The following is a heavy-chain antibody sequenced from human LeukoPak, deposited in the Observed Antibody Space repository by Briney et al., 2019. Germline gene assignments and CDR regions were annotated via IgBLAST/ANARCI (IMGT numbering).Heavy chain of an antibody. D-gene: IGHD5-18*01. V-gene: IGHV1-2*02. J-gene: IGHJ4*02. CDR3: ARAEGGFSYGSLVY. CDR1: GYTFSDYY. Sequence: ASVKVSCKASGYTFSDYYMHWVRQAPGQGLEWMGWMHPRSGGTNYAQKFQGRVTMTRDTSVTTAYMELSRLKSDDTAVYYCARAEGGFSYGSLVYWGQGTLSPSPQ. CDR2: MHPRSGGT.